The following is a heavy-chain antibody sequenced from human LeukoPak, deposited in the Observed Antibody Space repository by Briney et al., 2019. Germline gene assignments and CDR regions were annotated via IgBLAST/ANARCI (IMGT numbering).Heavy chain of an antibody. D-gene: IGHD3-3*01. Sequence: ASVKVSCKASGYTFTGYYMHWVRQAPGQGLEWMGWINPNSGGTNYAQKIQGRVTMTRDTSISTAYMELSRLRSDDTAVYYCARDLTIFGVVTTTHYGMDVWGQGTTVTVSS. CDR1: GYTFTGYY. CDR3: ARDLTIFGVVTTTHYGMDV. J-gene: IGHJ6*02. CDR2: INPNSGGT. V-gene: IGHV1-2*02.